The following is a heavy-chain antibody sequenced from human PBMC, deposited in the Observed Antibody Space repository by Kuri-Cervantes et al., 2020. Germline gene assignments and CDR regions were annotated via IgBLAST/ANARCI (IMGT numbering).Heavy chain of an antibody. CDR2: INWNGGST. J-gene: IGHJ6*02. CDR1: GFTFDDYG. Sequence: GGSLRLSCAASGFTFDDYGMSWVRQAPGKGLEWVSGINWNGGSTGYADSVKGRFTISRDNSKNTLYLQMNSLRAEDTAVYYCAKQGAHTFKYYYYGMDVWGQGTTVTVSS. D-gene: IGHD2/OR15-2a*01. V-gene: IGHV3-20*04. CDR3: AKQGAHTFKYYYYGMDV.